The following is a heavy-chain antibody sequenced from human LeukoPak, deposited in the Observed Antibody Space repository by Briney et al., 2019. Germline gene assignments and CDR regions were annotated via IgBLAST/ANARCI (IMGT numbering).Heavy chain of an antibody. CDR1: GYTFTGYY. J-gene: IGHJ2*01. CDR2: INPNSGGT. V-gene: IGHV1-2*02. D-gene: IGHD3-16*01. CDR3: ARDMRSTFWYFDL. Sequence: ASVKVSCKASGYTFTGYYMHWVRQAPGQGLEWMGWINPNSGGTNYAQKFQGRVTMTRDTSISTAYMELSRLRSDDTAVYYCARDMRSTFWYFDLWGRGTLVTVSS.